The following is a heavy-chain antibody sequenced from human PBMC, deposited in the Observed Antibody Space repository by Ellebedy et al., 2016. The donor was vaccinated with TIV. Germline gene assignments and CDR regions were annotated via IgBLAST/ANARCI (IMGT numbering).Heavy chain of an antibody. Sequence: PGGSLRLSCAASGFTFSSYWMHWVRQAPGKGLVWVSRINSDGSSTSYADSVKGRFTISRDNAKNTLYLQMNSLRAEDTAVYYCAREHRKTRLRFLESYYGMDVWGQGTTVTVSS. CDR1: GFTFSSYW. CDR3: AREHRKTRLRFLESYYGMDV. CDR2: INSDGSST. J-gene: IGHJ6*02. D-gene: IGHD3-3*01. V-gene: IGHV3-74*01.